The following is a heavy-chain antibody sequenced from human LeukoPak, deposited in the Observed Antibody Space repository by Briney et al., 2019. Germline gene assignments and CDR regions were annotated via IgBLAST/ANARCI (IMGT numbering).Heavy chain of an antibody. D-gene: IGHD3-22*01. CDR1: GGTFSNYA. CDR3: ARDRGRYYDSSGYILGY. CDR2: VIPIFSTA. Sequence: SVKVSCKASGGTFSNYAIGWVRQAPGQGLEWMGGVIPIFSTANYAQKFQGRVTITADRSTSTAYMELSSLRSEDTAVYYCARDRGRYYDSSGYILGYWGQGTLVTVSP. V-gene: IGHV1-69*06. J-gene: IGHJ4*02.